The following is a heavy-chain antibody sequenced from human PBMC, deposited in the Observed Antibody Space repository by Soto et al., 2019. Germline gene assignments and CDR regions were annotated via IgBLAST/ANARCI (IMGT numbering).Heavy chain of an antibody. CDR2: IKAYEITT. CDR3: ARGLYLDYGQDY. J-gene: IGHJ4*02. CDR1: GFTFTDYW. D-gene: IGHD4-17*01. V-gene: IGHV3-74*01. Sequence: EVQLVESGGGLIQTGGSLRLSCAASGFTFTDYWMHWARQAPGKGLVWVSRIKAYEITTSYADSVKGRFTIFRDNAKNTLYLQMNSLTAEDTAVYYCARGLYLDYGQDYWGRGTLVTVSS.